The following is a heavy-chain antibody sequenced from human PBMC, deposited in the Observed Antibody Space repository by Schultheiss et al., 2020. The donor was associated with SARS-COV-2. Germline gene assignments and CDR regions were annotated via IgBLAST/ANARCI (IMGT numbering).Heavy chain of an antibody. CDR2: IIPIFGTA. J-gene: IGHJ4*02. CDR3: ARDYYDSSGYYRGGY. Sequence: SVKVSCKASGGTFSSYAISWVRQAPGQGLEWMGGIIPIFGTANYAQKFQGRVTITRDTSASTAYMELSSLRSEDTAVYYCARDYYDSSGYYRGGYWGQGTLVTVSS. CDR1: GGTFSSYA. D-gene: IGHD3-22*01. V-gene: IGHV1-69*05.